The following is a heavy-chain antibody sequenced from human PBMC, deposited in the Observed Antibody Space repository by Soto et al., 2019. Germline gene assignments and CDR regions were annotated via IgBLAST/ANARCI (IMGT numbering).Heavy chain of an antibody. D-gene: IGHD3-10*01. CDR3: ARVNYYGRYSFDY. Sequence: QVQLQESGPGLVKPSGTLSLTCAVSGGSISNSNWWSWVRQPPGKGLEWIGEIYHGGSTNYNPSLKSRVTTSVDKSKNQFSLKLSSVTAADTAVYYCARVNYYGRYSFDYWGQGTLVTVSS. CDR2: IYHGGST. J-gene: IGHJ4*02. V-gene: IGHV4-4*02. CDR1: GGSISNSNW.